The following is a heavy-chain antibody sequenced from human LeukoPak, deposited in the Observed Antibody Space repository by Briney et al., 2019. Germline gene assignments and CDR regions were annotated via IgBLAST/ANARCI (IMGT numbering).Heavy chain of an antibody. V-gene: IGHV1-2*02. CDR3: ARRECYDSSGYYYDAFDI. D-gene: IGHD3-22*01. CDR2: INPNSGGT. CDR1: GYTFTGYY. Sequence: ASVKVSCKASGYTFTGYYMHWVRQAPGQGLEWMGWINPNSGGTNYAQKFQGRVTMTRDTSISTAYMELSRLRSDDTAVYYCARRECYDSSGYYYDAFDIWGQGTMVTVSS. J-gene: IGHJ3*02.